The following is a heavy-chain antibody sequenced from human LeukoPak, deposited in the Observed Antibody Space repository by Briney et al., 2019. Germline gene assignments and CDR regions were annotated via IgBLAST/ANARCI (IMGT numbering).Heavy chain of an antibody. CDR2: ISGSGGST. J-gene: IGHJ4*02. Sequence: GGSLRLSCATSGFTFNSYAMSWVRQAPGKGLVWVSGISGSGGSTYYADSVKGRFTIFRDNSKNTLYLQMSSLRVEDTALYYCAKDEVYSSSPYYFDFWGRGTLVTVSS. V-gene: IGHV3-23*01. CDR3: AKDEVYSSSPYYFDF. CDR1: GFTFNSYA. D-gene: IGHD6-13*01.